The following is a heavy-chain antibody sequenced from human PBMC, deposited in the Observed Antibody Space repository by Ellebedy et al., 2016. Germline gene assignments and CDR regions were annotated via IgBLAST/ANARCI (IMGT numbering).Heavy chain of an antibody. J-gene: IGHJ1*01. D-gene: IGHD6-13*01. CDR1: GGSISISGYY. Sequence: SETLSLTCIVSGGSISISGYYWGWIRQPPGKGLDWIGSVSNSGNTYNNPSLKSRVTMSVDTSKNQFSLKVTSVTAADTAVYYCARSAAGDFEYFQYWGQGTLATVSS. CDR2: VSNSGNT. V-gene: IGHV4-39*01. CDR3: ARSAAGDFEYFQY.